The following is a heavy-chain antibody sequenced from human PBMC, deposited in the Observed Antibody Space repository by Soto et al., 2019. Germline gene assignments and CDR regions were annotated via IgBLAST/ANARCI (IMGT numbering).Heavy chain of an antibody. CDR1: GGSISNSNW. D-gene: IGHD1-26*01. CDR3: AHRPIVGAAI. Sequence: QVQLQESGPGLVKPSGTLSLTCGVFGGSISNSNWWTWVRQPPGKGLEWIGEIYHRGSTNYNSSLMRRVTISLDKVNNQFSLKLTSVTAAVTAVYYCAHRPIVGAAIWGQGTLVTVSS. J-gene: IGHJ4*02. CDR2: IYHRGST. V-gene: IGHV4-4*02.